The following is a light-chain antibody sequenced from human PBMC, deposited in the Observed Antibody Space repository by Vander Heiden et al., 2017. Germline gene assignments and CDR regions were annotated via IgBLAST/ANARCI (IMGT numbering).Light chain of an antibody. Sequence: PGERATLSCRASQSVSSYLAWYQQKPGQAPRLLIYDASNRATGIPARFSGSGSGTDFTLTISSLEPEDFAVYYCQQRSNWPSFGQGTRLEIK. CDR1: QSVSSY. J-gene: IGKJ5*01. CDR2: DAS. CDR3: QQRSNWPS. V-gene: IGKV3-11*01.